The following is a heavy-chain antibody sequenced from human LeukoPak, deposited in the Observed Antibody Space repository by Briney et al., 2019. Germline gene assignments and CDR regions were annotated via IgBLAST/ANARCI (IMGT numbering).Heavy chain of an antibody. Sequence: GGSLRLSCAASGFTFSSYSMNWVRQAPGKGLEWVSSISSSSGYIYYADSVKGRFTISRDNAKNSLYLQMNSLRAEDTAVYYCAKDASDYSSSWYWHFDLWGRGTLVTVSS. D-gene: IGHD6-13*01. CDR3: AKDASDYSSSWYWHFDL. CDR1: GFTFSSYS. CDR2: ISSSSGYI. V-gene: IGHV3-21*01. J-gene: IGHJ2*01.